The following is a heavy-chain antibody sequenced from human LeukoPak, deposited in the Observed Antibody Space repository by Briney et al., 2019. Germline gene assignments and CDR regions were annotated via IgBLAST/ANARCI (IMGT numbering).Heavy chain of an antibody. CDR3: ARAIFVTTVITGDGPFDS. Sequence: SVNLSRKTSGRTFSNNRLSWVRQAPGQGLEWMGAIIPRLGTVNYAQKFADRGPITKAEFNHTVSMELRSLRSGDTAIYDCARAIFVTTVITGDGPFDSWGQGTQVTVSP. J-gene: IGHJ5*01. CDR2: IIPRLGTV. V-gene: IGHV1-69*16. CDR1: GRTFSNNR. D-gene: IGHD4-17*01.